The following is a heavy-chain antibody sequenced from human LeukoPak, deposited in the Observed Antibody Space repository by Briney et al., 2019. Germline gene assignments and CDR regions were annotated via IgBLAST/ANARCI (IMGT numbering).Heavy chain of an antibody. CDR2: ISAYNGNT. CDR1: GYTFTSYG. CDR3: ARGRISAPGVVATILTSWRNYYYYYMDV. Sequence: GASVKVSCKASGYTFTSYGINWVRQAPGQGLEWMGWISAYNGNTNYARKFQGRVTITRNTSISTAYMELSSLRSEDTAVYYCARGRISAPGVVATILTSWRNYYYYYMDVWGKGTTVTVSS. J-gene: IGHJ6*03. V-gene: IGHV1-8*03. D-gene: IGHD5-12*01.